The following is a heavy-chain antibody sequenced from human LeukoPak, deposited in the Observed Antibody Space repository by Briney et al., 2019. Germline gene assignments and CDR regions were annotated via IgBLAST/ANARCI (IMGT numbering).Heavy chain of an antibody. CDR1: GFTFSSYA. D-gene: IGHD6-13*01. J-gene: IGHJ4*02. V-gene: IGHV3-23*01. CDR2: ISGSGDNT. CDR3: VKHSNMYSSSLLHY. Sequence: PGGSLRLSCAASGFTFSSYAMTWVRQAPGKGLEWVSTISGSGDNTYYANSVKGRFTISRDNSKNTLYLQMNSLRAEETAVYYCVKHSNMYSSSLLHYWGQGTLVTVSS.